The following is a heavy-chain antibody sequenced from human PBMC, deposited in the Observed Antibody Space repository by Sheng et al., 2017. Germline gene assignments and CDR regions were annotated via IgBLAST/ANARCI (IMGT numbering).Heavy chain of an antibody. V-gene: IGHV4-38-2*02. CDR2: IYHSGST. CDR3: ARDKQGESSGYYYNWFDP. D-gene: IGHD3-22*01. CDR1: GYSISSGYY. Sequence: QVQLQESGPGLVKPSETLSLTCAVSGYSISSGYYWGWIRQPPGKGLEWIGSIYHSGSTYYNPSLKSRVTISVDTSKNQFSLKLSSVTAADTAVYYCARDKQGESSGYYYNWFDPWGQGNPGHRLL. J-gene: IGHJ5*02.